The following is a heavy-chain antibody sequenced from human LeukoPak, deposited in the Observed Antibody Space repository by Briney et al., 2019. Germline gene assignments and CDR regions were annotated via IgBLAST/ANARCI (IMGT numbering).Heavy chain of an antibody. D-gene: IGHD1-26*01. Sequence: AASVKVSCKAFGYTFTSYDINWVRQATGQGLEWMGWMNPNSGNTGYAQKFQGRVTITRNTSISTAYMELSSLRSEDTAVYYCARGQGGSYIPDYWGQGTLVTVSS. J-gene: IGHJ4*02. CDR1: GYTFTSYD. CDR3: ARGQGGSYIPDY. CDR2: MNPNSGNT. V-gene: IGHV1-8*03.